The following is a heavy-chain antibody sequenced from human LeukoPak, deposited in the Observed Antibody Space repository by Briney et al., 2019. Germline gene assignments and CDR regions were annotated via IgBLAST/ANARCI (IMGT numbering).Heavy chain of an antibody. CDR1: GYTFTSYY. D-gene: IGHD3-22*01. CDR3: ARDLRALTYYYDSSGYHYLPYYGMDV. CDR2: INPSGGST. J-gene: IGHJ6*02. Sequence: ASVKVSCKASGYTFTSYYMHWVRQAPGQGLEWMGIINPSGGSTSYAQKFQGRVTMTRDTSTSTVYMKLSSLRSEDTAVYYCARDLRALTYYYDSSGYHYLPYYGMDVWGQGTTVTVSS. V-gene: IGHV1-46*01.